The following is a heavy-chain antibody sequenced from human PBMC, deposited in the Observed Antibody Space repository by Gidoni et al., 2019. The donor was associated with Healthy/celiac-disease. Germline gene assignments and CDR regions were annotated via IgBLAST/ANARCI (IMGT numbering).Heavy chain of an antibody. V-gene: IGHV3-23*01. J-gene: IGHJ4*02. CDR1: GFTFSSCA. Sequence: EVQLLVSVGGLVQPGGSLSLSCAASGFTFSSCAMSWVRQAPGKGLGWVSAIRGSGGSTYYADAVKGRFTSSRDNSKNTLYLQMNSLRAEDTAVYYCAKDWGYIWGSYRNVDYWGQGNLVTVSS. D-gene: IGHD3-16*02. CDR3: AKDWGYIWGSYRNVDY. CDR2: IRGSGGST.